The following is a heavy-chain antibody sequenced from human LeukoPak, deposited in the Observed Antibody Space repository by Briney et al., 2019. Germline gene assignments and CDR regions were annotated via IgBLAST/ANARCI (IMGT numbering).Heavy chain of an antibody. D-gene: IGHD1-26*01. Sequence: AASVKVSCKASGGTFNSYAISWVRQAPGQGLEWMGWISVSNGNTNYAQKLQGRVTTTTDTSTNTAYMELRSLRFDDTAVYYCARDLAGIVGVTAWFDPWGQGTLVTVSS. J-gene: IGHJ5*02. CDR3: ARDLAGIVGVTAWFDP. CDR1: GGTFNSYA. CDR2: ISVSNGNT. V-gene: IGHV1-18*01.